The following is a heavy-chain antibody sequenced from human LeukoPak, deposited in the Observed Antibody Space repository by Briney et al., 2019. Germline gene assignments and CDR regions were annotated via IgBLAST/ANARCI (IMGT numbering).Heavy chain of an antibody. Sequence: GGSLILSCAASGVTLSSYAVSWVRQAPGKGLEWVSGMSGSGGNTYYADSVKGRFTISRDISKNTLYLQMNSLRAEDTALYYCAKDSLPSYGGHFGYWGQGTLVTVSS. D-gene: IGHD3-16*01. V-gene: IGHV3-23*01. CDR1: GVTLSSYA. CDR3: AKDSLPSYGGHFGY. CDR2: MSGSGGNT. J-gene: IGHJ4*02.